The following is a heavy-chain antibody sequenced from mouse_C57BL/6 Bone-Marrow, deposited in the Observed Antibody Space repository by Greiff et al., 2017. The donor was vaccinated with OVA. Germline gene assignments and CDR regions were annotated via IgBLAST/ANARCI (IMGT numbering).Heavy chain of an antibody. CDR3: ARVTTVVAPFDY. Sequence: QVHVKQPGAELVMPGASVKLSCKASGYTFTSYWMHWVKQRPGQGLEWIGEIDPSDSYTNYNQKFKGKSTLTVDKSSSTAYMQLSSLTSEDSAVYYCARVTTVVAPFDYWGQGTTLTVSS. V-gene: IGHV1-69*01. CDR2: IDPSDSYT. CDR1: GYTFTSYW. D-gene: IGHD1-1*01. J-gene: IGHJ2*01.